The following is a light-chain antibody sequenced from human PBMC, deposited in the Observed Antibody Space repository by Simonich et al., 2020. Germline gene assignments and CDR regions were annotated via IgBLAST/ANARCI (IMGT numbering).Light chain of an antibody. J-gene: IGLJ3*02. CDR2: DVS. Sequence: QSALTQPASVSGSPGQSITISCTGTSSDVGSYNYVSWYQQHPGKAPKLMIYDVSNRPSGFSNRFSGSKSGNTAYLTISGLQAEDEADYYCSSYTSSTWGVFGGGTKLTVL. CDR1: SSDVGSYNY. V-gene: IGLV2-14*03. CDR3: SSYTSSTWGV.